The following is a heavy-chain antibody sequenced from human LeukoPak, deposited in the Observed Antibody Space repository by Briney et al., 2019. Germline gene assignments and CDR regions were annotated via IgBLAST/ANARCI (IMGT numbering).Heavy chain of an antibody. CDR3: ASEPLKGDPYFDY. CDR1: GYTFTSYY. D-gene: IGHD3-10*01. Sequence: ASVKVSCKASGYTFTSYYMHWVRQAPGQGLEGMGIINPSGGSTSYAQKFQGRVTMTRDMSTSTVYMELSSLRSEDTAVYYCASEPLKGDPYFDYWGQGTLVTVSS. V-gene: IGHV1-46*01. J-gene: IGHJ4*02. CDR2: INPSGGST.